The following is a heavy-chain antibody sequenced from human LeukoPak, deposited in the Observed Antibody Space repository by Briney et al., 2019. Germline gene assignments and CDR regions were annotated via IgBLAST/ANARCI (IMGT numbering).Heavy chain of an antibody. CDR2: IYYSGST. J-gene: IGHJ4*02. CDR1: GGSISSYY. D-gene: IGHD6-13*01. Sequence: PSETLSLTCTVSGGSISSYYWSWIRQPPGKGLEWIGYIYYSGSTNYNPSLKSRVTISVDTSKNQFSLKLSSVTAADTAVYYCAGHGAAAGSGHDYWGQGTLVTVSS. V-gene: IGHV4-59*08. CDR3: AGHGAAAGSGHDY.